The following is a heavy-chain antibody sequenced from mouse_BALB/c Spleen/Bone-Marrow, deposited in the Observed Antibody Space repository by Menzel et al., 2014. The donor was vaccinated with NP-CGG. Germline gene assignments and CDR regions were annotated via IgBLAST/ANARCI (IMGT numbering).Heavy chain of an antibody. J-gene: IGHJ1*01. CDR2: INPDSSTI. CDR3: ARRYGSSYRYWYFDV. V-gene: IGHV4-1*02. CDR1: GFDFSRSW. Sequence: EVQVVESGGGLVQPGGSLKVSCAASGFDFSRSWMSWVRQAPGKGLEWIGEINPDSSTINYTPSLKDKFIISRDSAKNTLYLQMSKVRPEDTALYYCARRYGSSYRYWYFDVWGAGTTVTVSS. D-gene: IGHD1-1*01.